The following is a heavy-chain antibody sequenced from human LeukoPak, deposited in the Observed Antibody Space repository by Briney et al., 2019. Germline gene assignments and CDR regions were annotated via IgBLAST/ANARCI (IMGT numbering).Heavy chain of an antibody. J-gene: IGHJ4*02. V-gene: IGHV3-23*01. D-gene: IGHD3-22*01. Sequence: GGSLRLSCAASGFTFSSYAMSWVRQAPGKGLKWVSAISGSGGSTYYADSVKGRFTISRGNSKNTLYLQMNSLRAEDTAVYCCAKDLESSGYYLFDYWGQGTLVTVSS. CDR3: AKDLESSGYYLFDY. CDR2: ISGSGGST. CDR1: GFTFSSYA.